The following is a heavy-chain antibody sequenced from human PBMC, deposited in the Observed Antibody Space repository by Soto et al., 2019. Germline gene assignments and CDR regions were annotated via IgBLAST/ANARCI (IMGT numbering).Heavy chain of an antibody. CDR1: GGTFSSYA. CDR2: IIPIFGTA. V-gene: IGHV1-69*12. Sequence: QVQLVQSGAEVKKPGSSVKVSCKASGGTFSSYAISWVRQAPGQGLEWMGGIIPIFGTANYAQKFQGRVTITADDSTSTADIELSSLRSEDTAVYYCAREWVYDSSKKLAYWGQGTLVTVCS. CDR3: AREWVYDSSKKLAY. D-gene: IGHD3-22*01. J-gene: IGHJ4*02.